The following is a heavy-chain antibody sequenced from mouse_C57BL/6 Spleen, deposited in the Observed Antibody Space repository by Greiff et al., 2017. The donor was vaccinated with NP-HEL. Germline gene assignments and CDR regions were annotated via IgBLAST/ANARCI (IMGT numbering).Heavy chain of an antibody. V-gene: IGHV2-2*01. CDR3: ARNDYGSSSYWYFDV. Sequence: QVHVKQSGPGLVQPSQSLSITCTVSGFSLTSYGVHWVRQSPGKGLEWLGVIWSGGSTDYNAAFISRLSISKDNSKSQVFFKMNSLQADDTAIYYCARNDYGSSSYWYFDVWGTGTTVTVSS. CDR1: GFSLTSYG. CDR2: IWSGGST. D-gene: IGHD1-1*01. J-gene: IGHJ1*03.